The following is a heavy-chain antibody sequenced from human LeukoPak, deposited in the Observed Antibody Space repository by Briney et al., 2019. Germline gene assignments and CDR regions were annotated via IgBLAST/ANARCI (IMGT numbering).Heavy chain of an antibody. J-gene: IGHJ4*02. CDR3: AREGDNWNDVFDY. CDR1: GYTFTGYY. V-gene: IGHV1-2*02. D-gene: IGHD1-20*01. CDR2: INPNSGGT. Sequence: GDSVKISCKASGYTFTGYYMHWVRQAPGQGLERMGWINPNSGGTNYAQKFQGRVTMTRDTSISTAYMELSRLRSDDTAVYYCAREGDNWNDVFDYWGQGTLVTVSS.